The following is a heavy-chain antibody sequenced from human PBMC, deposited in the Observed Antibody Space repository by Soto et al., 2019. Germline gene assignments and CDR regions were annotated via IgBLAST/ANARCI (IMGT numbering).Heavy chain of an antibody. D-gene: IGHD1-26*01. V-gene: IGHV3-7*03. J-gene: IGHJ4*02. Sequence: TGGSLRLSCTASGFVFGAYWMSWVRQAPGKGLEWVANIKQDESEKNYLDSVKGRFTISRDNAKNSLYLQMNSLRAEDTAVYYCASDRFRGTYYLRGVTYFFEEWGQGAPVTVSS. CDR1: GFVFGAYW. CDR2: IKQDESEK. CDR3: ASDRFRGTYYLRGVTYFFEE.